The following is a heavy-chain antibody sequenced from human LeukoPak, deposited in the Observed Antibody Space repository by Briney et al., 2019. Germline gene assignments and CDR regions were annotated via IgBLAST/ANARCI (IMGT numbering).Heavy chain of an antibody. CDR1: GFTFSSYA. CDR2: IRGSGGST. D-gene: IGHD6-13*01. J-gene: IGHJ4*02. CDR3: AKSSSWTYHYLDY. V-gene: IGHV3-23*01. Sequence: PGGSLRLSCAASGFTFSSYAMSWVRQAPGKGLEWVSAIRGSGGSTYYADSVKGRFAISRDNSMNTLSLQMNSLRAEDTALYYCAKSSSWTYHYLDYWGQGALVTASS.